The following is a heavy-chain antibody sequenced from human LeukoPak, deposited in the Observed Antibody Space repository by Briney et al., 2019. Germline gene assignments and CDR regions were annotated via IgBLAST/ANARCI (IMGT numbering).Heavy chain of an antibody. CDR1: GYTFTGYY. CDR3: ARLDYGDYPY. D-gene: IGHD4-17*01. Sequence: GASVKVSCKASGYTFTGYYVYWVRQAPGQGLEWMGWINPNSGATSYAQEFQGRVTMTRDTSISTAYMELSGLRSDDTAVYYCARLDYGDYPYWGQGTLVTVSS. V-gene: IGHV1-2*02. J-gene: IGHJ4*02. CDR2: INPNSGAT.